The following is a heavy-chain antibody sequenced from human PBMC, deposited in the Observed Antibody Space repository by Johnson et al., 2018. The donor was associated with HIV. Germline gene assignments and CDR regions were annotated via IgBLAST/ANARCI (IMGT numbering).Heavy chain of an antibody. CDR3: AGRGLYSGSYPI. CDR1: GFTFSSYA. Sequence: QVQLVESGGGVVQPGRSLRLSCAASGFTFSSYAMHWVRQAPGKGLEWVAVISYDGSNKYYADSVQGRFTISRDKSKNTLYLQMNSLRAEDTAVYYCAGRGLYSGSYPIWGQGAMVTVSS. V-gene: IGHV3-30*04. D-gene: IGHD1-26*01. CDR2: ISYDGSNK. J-gene: IGHJ3*02.